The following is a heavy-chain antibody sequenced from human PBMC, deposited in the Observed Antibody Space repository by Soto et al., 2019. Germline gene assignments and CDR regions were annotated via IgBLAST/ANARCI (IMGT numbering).Heavy chain of an antibody. CDR1: GGTFSSYA. V-gene: IGHV1-69*13. Sequence: SVKVSCKASGGTFSSYAISWVRQAPGQGLEWMGGIIPIFGTANYAQKFQGRVTITADESTSTAYMELSSLRSEDTAVHYCARAAVPGELAADWGQGTLVTVSS. J-gene: IGHJ4*02. D-gene: IGHD6-6*01. CDR2: IIPIFGTA. CDR3: ARAAVPGELAAD.